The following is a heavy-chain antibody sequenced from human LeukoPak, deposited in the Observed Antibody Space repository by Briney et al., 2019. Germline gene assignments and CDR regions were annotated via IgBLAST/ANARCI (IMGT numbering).Heavy chain of an antibody. Sequence: SETLSLTCAVSGGSISSYYWSWIRQPPGKGLEWIGYIYYSGSTNYNPPLKSRVTISVDTSKNQFSLKLSSVTAADTAVYYCARDGPAANWEPDAFDIWGQGTMVTVSS. CDR3: ARDGPAANWEPDAFDI. D-gene: IGHD2-2*01. CDR1: GGSISSYY. V-gene: IGHV4-59*01. CDR2: IYYSGST. J-gene: IGHJ3*02.